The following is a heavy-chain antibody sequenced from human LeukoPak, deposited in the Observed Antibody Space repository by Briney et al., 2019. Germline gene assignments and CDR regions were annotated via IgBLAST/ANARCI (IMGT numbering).Heavy chain of an antibody. Sequence: PSETLSLTCTVSGGSISSFYWSWIRQPAGKGLEWIGRIYTSGSTNYNPSLKSRVTISVDRSKNQFSLKLSSVTAADTAVYYCERDSWGFLEPTGYFDYWGQGTLVTVSS. CDR2: IYTSGST. D-gene: IGHD1-1*01. J-gene: IGHJ4*02. CDR3: ERDSWGFLEPTGYFDY. V-gene: IGHV4-4*07. CDR1: GGSISSFY.